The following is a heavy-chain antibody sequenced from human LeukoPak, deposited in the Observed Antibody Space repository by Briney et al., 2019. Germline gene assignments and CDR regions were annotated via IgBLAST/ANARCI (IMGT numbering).Heavy chain of an antibody. CDR3: VREDTPAAANY. CDR1: GFNFSNDA. CDR2: ISGGGDIT. V-gene: IGHV3-23*01. D-gene: IGHD2-15*01. J-gene: IGHJ4*02. Sequence: GGSLRLSCAASGFNFSNDAMSWVRQTPGKGLEWVSAISGGGDITYFAESVKGRFTISRDNSKDTLFLQMHSLRPGDTAVYYCVREDTPAAANYWGQRTLVTISS.